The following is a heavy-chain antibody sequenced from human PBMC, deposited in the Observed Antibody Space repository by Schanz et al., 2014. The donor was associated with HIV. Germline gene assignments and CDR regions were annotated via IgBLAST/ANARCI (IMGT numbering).Heavy chain of an antibody. J-gene: IGHJ4*02. CDR2: INGPGDYR. D-gene: IGHD2-8*02. Sequence: VQLVESGGGVVQPGRSLRLSCAASGFTFSSYGMHWVRQAPGKGLEWVSSINGPGDYRYYTDSVRGRFTISRDDAKSSLFLQMNSLRAEDTALYYCAKAWTTGGGDFYDFWGQGTLVTVSS. V-gene: IGHV3-21*04. CDR3: AKAWTTGGGDFYDF. CDR1: GFTFSSYG.